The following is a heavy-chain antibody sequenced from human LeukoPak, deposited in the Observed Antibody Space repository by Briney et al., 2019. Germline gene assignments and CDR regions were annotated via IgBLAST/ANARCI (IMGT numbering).Heavy chain of an antibody. Sequence: GGSLRLSCTASGFTFSIYEMNWVRQAPGKGREWVSYISRSGRTIYDADSVKGRFTISRDNAKHSMYLQKNSLRAEDTAVYYGGRVIYCSWYFDFWGRGTVVTVSS. V-gene: IGHV3-48*03. CDR1: GFTFSIYE. J-gene: IGHJ2*01. D-gene: IGHD2-15*01. CDR3: GRVIYCSWYFDF. CDR2: ISRSGRTI.